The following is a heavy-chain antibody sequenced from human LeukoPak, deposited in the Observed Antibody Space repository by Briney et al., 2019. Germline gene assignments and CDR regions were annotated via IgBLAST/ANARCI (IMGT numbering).Heavy chain of an antibody. CDR2: ISAYNGNT. Sequence: ASVKVSCKASGYTFINYGISWVRQAPGQGLEWMGWISAYNGNTNYAQKLQGRVTMTTDTSTSTAYMELRSLRSDDTAVYYCARDRYCSSTSCRTLGGAFDIWGQGTMVTVSS. CDR1: GYTFINYG. V-gene: IGHV1-18*01. CDR3: ARDRYCSSTSCRTLGGAFDI. D-gene: IGHD2-2*01. J-gene: IGHJ3*02.